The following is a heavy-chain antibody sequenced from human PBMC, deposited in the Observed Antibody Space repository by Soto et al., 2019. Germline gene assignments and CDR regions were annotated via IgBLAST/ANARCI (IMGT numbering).Heavy chain of an antibody. CDR1: GFTFDDYT. V-gene: IGHV3-43*01. CDR3: AKDYSGSYVSVYLDY. D-gene: IGHD1-26*01. Sequence: GGSLRLSCAASGFTFDDYTMHWVRQAPGKGLEWVSLISWDGGSTYYADSVKGRFTISRDNSKNSLYLQMNSLRTEDTALYYCAKDYSGSYVSVYLDYWGQGTLVTVSS. CDR2: ISWDGGST. J-gene: IGHJ4*02.